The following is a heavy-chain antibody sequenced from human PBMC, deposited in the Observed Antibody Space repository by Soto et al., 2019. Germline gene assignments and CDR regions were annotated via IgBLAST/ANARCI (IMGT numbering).Heavy chain of an antibody. CDR2: VYNSGST. V-gene: IGHV4-59*01. CDR3: ARYRREAVAGYTLDN. J-gene: IGHJ4*02. D-gene: IGHD6-13*01. CDR1: GGSISSNY. Sequence: SETLSLTCTVSGGSISSNYWTWIRQPPGKGLEWIGYVYNSGSTNYNPSLKSRATISEDTSKSQFSLKVNSMTAADTAVYYCARYRREAVAGYTLDNWGQGILVTVSS.